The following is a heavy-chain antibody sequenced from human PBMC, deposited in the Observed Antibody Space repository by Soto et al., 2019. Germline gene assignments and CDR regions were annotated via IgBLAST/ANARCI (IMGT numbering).Heavy chain of an antibody. J-gene: IGHJ4*02. D-gene: IGHD3-10*01. V-gene: IGHV3-15*01. Sequence: EVQVVESGGGLVKPGGSLRLSCAASGFTFINAWMDWVRQPQGKGLEWVGRVKGKADGGTIDYAAPVKGRFTISRDDSKNTLYLQMNSLKTEDTAVYYCSKYGSGSYNLGYWGQGTLVTVSS. CDR1: GFTFINAW. CDR2: VKGKADGGTI. CDR3: SKYGSGSYNLGY.